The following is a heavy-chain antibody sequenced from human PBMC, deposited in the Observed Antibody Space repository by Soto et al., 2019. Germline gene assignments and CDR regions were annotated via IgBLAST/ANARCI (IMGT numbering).Heavy chain of an antibody. CDR2: IYYSGST. V-gene: IGHV4-59*08. D-gene: IGHD3-16*01. CDR1: GGSISSYY. CDR3: ARRYGSSFDY. J-gene: IGHJ4*02. Sequence: PSETLSLTCTVSGGSISSYYWSWIRQPPGKGLEWIGYIYYSGSTNYNPSLKSRVTISVNTSKNQFSLKLSSVTAADTAVYYCARRYGSSFDYWGQGTPVTRLL.